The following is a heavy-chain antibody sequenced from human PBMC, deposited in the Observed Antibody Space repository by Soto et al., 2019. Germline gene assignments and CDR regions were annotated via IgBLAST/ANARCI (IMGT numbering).Heavy chain of an antibody. Sequence: ASVKVSCKASGYTFTSYGISWVRQAPGQGLEWMGWISAYNGNTNYAQKLQGGVTMTTDTSTSTAYMELRSLRSDDAAVYYCARGPPSYYDSSGYYKYFDHWGQGTLVTVSS. V-gene: IGHV1-18*01. D-gene: IGHD3-22*01. CDR2: ISAYNGNT. CDR3: ARGPPSYYDSSGYYKYFDH. J-gene: IGHJ4*02. CDR1: GYTFTSYG.